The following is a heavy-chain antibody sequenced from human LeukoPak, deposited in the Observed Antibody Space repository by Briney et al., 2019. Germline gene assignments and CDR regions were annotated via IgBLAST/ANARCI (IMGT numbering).Heavy chain of an antibody. J-gene: IGHJ4*02. Sequence: SQTLSLTCAISGDSVSSNSATWNWIRQSPSRGLEWLGRTYYRSKWSNDYAVSVKSRIIINPDTSKNQFSLQLNSVTPDDTAVYYCARQCDILTGYYLTFDYWGQGTLVTVSS. CDR1: GDSVSSNSAT. V-gene: IGHV6-1*01. CDR2: TYYRSKWSN. D-gene: IGHD3-9*01. CDR3: ARQCDILTGYYLTFDY.